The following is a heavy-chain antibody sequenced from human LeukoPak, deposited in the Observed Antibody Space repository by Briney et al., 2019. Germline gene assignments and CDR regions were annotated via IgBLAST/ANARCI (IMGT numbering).Heavy chain of an antibody. CDR3: ARRGYSYGYGGYYFDY. V-gene: IGHV3-21*01. J-gene: IGHJ4*02. CDR1: GFTFGSYS. Sequence: PGGSLRLSCAASGFTFGSYSMNWVRQAPGKGLEWVSSISSSSSYIYYADSVKGRFTISRDNAKNSLYLQMNSLRAEDTAVYYCARRGYSYGYGGYYFDYWGQGTLVTVSS. D-gene: IGHD5-18*01. CDR2: ISSSSSYI.